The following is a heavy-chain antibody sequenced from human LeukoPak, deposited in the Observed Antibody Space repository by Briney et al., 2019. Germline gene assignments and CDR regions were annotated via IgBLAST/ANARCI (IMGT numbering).Heavy chain of an antibody. CDR1: GYTFTGYY. J-gene: IGHJ6*04. D-gene: IGHD6-13*01. CDR3: ARTEGGSSFSGMDV. CDR2: INPNSGGT. Sequence: GASVKVSCKASGYTFTGYYMHWVRQAPGQGLEWMGWINPNSGGTNYAQKFQGWVTMARDTSISTAYMELSRLRSDDTAVYYCARTEGGSSFSGMDVWGKGTTVTVSS. V-gene: IGHV1-2*04.